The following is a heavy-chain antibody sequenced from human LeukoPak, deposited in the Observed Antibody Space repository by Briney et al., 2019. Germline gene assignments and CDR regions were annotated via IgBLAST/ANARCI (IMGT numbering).Heavy chain of an antibody. CDR1: GFTFSSYV. V-gene: IGHV3-30*18. CDR2: ISYDGSNK. D-gene: IGHD3-10*01. CDR3: AKGITMVRGPEPNFDY. J-gene: IGHJ4*02. Sequence: GGSLRLSCAASGFTFSSYVMHSVRQAPRKGLESVSVISYDGSNKYYADSVKGRFTISRDNSKITLYLQMNTLRAEDAAVYYCAKGITMVRGPEPNFDYWGQGTLVTVSS.